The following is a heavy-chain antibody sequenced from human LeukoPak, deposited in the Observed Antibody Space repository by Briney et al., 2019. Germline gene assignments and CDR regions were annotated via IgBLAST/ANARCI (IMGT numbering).Heavy chain of an antibody. D-gene: IGHD5-24*01. CDR3: ARVRGGTYNHYFDY. Sequence: SETLSLTCTVSGGSINSYYWSWIRQPPGKGLEWIGYIYYAGSTNYNPSLKSRITISVDTSKNQFSLKLTSITAADTAVYHCARVRGGTYNHYFDYWGQGTLVTVSS. V-gene: IGHV4-59*01. J-gene: IGHJ4*02. CDR1: GGSINSYY. CDR2: IYYAGST.